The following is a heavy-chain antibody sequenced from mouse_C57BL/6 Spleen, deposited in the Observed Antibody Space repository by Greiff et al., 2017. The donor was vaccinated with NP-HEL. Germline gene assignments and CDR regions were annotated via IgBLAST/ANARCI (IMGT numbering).Heavy chain of an antibody. J-gene: IGHJ4*01. CDR1: GFTFSSYG. D-gene: IGHD1-1*02. CDR2: ISSGGSYT. CDR3: ARQMGSYDAMDY. Sequence: EVQRVESGGDLVKPGGSLKLSCAASGFTFSSYGMSWVRQTPDKRLEWVATISSGGSYTYYPDSVKGRFTISRDNAKNTRYLQMSSLKSEDTAMYYGARQMGSYDAMDYWGQGTSVTVSS. V-gene: IGHV5-6*01.